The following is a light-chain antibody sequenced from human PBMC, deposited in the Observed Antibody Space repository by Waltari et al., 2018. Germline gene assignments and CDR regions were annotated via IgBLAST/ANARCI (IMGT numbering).Light chain of an antibody. CDR3: TSYTSSNTWV. CDR2: EVS. J-gene: IGLJ3*02. CDR1: SSYVGGYNY. Sequence: QSALTQPASVSESPGQSITISCTGTSSYVGGYNYVSWFQPPPGKAPKLMIYEVSKRPSGVSNRFSGSKSGNTASLTISGLQAEDEADYYCTSYTSSNTWVFGGGTKLTVL. V-gene: IGLV2-14*01.